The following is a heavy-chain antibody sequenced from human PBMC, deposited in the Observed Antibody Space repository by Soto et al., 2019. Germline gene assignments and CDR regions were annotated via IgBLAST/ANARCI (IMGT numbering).Heavy chain of an antibody. Sequence: PSETLSLTCFVSGGSSSSGAYYWNWIRQHPRKGLEWIGYIYYSGTTYYNPSLGSRVSISADTSKNQFSLKLNSVTVADTAVYYCARNPSHLCASTSCHAFDIWGQGTMVTVSS. CDR1: GGSSSSGAYY. V-gene: IGHV4-31*03. CDR3: ARNPSHLCASTSCHAFDI. CDR2: IYYSGTT. J-gene: IGHJ3*02. D-gene: IGHD2-2*01.